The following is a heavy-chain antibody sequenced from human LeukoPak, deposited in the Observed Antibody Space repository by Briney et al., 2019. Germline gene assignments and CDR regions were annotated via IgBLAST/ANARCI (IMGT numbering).Heavy chain of an antibody. CDR1: GGSISGYY. J-gene: IGHJ5*02. CDR2: IYHSGNT. D-gene: IGHD2/OR15-2a*01. Sequence: SETLSLTCTVSGGSISGYYWGWIRQPPGKGLEWIGGIYHSGNTYYNPSLKSRVILSMDTSKNQFSLKLSSVTAADTAVYYCARTYSNAFDPWGQGTLVTVSS. CDR3: ARTYSNAFDP. V-gene: IGHV4-59*04.